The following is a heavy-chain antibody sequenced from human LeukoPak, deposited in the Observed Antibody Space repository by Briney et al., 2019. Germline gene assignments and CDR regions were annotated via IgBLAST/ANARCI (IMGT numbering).Heavy chain of an antibody. V-gene: IGHV3-15*01. Sequence: GGSLRLSCAASEFTFSNAWMSWVRQAPGKGLEWVGRIKSKTDGGTTDYAAPVKGRFTISRDDSKNTLYLQMNSLKTEDTAVYYCTTDREWELLFDYWGQGTLVTVSS. CDR3: TTDREWELLFDY. CDR2: IKSKTDGGTT. D-gene: IGHD1-26*01. CDR1: EFTFSNAW. J-gene: IGHJ4*02.